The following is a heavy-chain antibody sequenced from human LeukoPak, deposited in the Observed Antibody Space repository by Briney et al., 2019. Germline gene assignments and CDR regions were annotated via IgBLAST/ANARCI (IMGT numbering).Heavy chain of an antibody. V-gene: IGHV4-59*01. CDR2: IYSSGTT. CDR1: GGSISNYY. J-gene: IGHJ6*03. Sequence: SETLSLTCTVSGGSISNYYWNWIRQPPGKGLEWIGFIYSSGTTNYNPSLKSRLSFSIDTSKNQFSLKLTSVTAADTAVYYCARGGYYDFWSGTYYMDVWGKGTTVTVSS. CDR3: ARGGYYDFWSGTYYMDV. D-gene: IGHD3-3*01.